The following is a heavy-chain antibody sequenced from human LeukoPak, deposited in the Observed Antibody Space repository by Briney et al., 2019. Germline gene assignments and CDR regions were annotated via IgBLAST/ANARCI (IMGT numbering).Heavy chain of an antibody. D-gene: IGHD7-27*01. J-gene: IGHJ6*04. Sequence: SETLSLTCAVYGGSFSGYYWSWIRQPPGKGLEWIGEINHRGSTNYNPSLKSRVTISVDTSKNQFSLKLSSVTAADTAVYYCARDWGVGTMDVWGKGTTVTVSS. CDR1: GGSFSGYY. CDR2: INHRGST. V-gene: IGHV4-34*01. CDR3: ARDWGVGTMDV.